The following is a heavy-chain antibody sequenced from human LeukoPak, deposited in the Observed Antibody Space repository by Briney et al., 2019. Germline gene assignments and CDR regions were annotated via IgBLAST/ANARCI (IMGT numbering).Heavy chain of an antibody. Sequence: SETLSLTCSVSGGSISGYFWSWIRQPPGNGLEWMGSAYYSGGTHYSRSLQSRVTISVDTSKNQFSLKLTSVTAADTAVYYCARDIGYYDSSGYFWYFDLWGRGTLVTVSS. J-gene: IGHJ2*01. CDR2: AYYSGGT. V-gene: IGHV4-59*01. CDR1: GGSISGYF. CDR3: ARDIGYYDSSGYFWYFDL. D-gene: IGHD3-22*01.